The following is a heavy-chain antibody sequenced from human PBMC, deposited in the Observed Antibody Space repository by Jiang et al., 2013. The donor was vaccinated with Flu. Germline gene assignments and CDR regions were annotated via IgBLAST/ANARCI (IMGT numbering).Heavy chain of an antibody. V-gene: IGHV5-51*01. J-gene: IGHJ5*02. CDR2: IYPGDSDT. CDR3: ARISIAARPGPFDP. D-gene: IGHD6-6*01. Sequence: PGKGLEWMGIIYPGDSDTRYSPSFQGQVTISADKSISTAYLQWSSLKASDTAMYYCARISIAARPGPFDPWGQGTLVTVSS.